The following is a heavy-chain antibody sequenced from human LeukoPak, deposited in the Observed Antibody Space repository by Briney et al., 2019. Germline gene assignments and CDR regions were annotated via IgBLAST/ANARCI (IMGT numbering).Heavy chain of an antibody. Sequence: SETLSLTCTVSGGSISSYYWSWIRQPPGKGLEWIGYIYYSGSTNYNPSLESRVTISVDTSKNQFSLKLSSVTAADTAVYYCARRLAPPSGYFDYWGQGTLVTVSS. V-gene: IGHV4-59*01. CDR3: ARRLAPPSGYFDY. CDR1: GGSISSYY. D-gene: IGHD6-6*01. J-gene: IGHJ4*02. CDR2: IYYSGST.